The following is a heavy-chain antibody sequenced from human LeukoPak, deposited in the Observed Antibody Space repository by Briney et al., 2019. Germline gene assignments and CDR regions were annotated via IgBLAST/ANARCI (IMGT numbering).Heavy chain of an antibody. D-gene: IGHD1-1*01. CDR2: IKQDGSEK. CDR3: ARGLTETGN. Sequence: GGSLRLSCAASGFTFSSYWISWVRQAPGKGLEWVANIKQDGSEKYYVDSVKGRFTISRDNAKNSLYLQMNSLRAEDTAVYYCARGLTETGNWGQGTLVTVSS. J-gene: IGHJ4*02. V-gene: IGHV3-7*03. CDR1: GFTFSSYW.